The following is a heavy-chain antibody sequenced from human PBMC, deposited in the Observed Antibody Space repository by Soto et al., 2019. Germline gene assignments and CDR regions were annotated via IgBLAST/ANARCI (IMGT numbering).Heavy chain of an antibody. J-gene: IGHJ4*02. CDR2: IDSGGSK. V-gene: IGHV3-53*01. Sequence: PGGSLRLSCAASGFPVNCDRMLWVRQAPGKGLECISVIDSGGSKSYADSAKGRLTIFTGNTKNTVIRQLTSKRAEDTAVYYCASYLIEGSNCWGQGTLVTAS. D-gene: IGHD3-10*01. CDR1: GFPVNCDR. CDR3: ASYLIEGSNC.